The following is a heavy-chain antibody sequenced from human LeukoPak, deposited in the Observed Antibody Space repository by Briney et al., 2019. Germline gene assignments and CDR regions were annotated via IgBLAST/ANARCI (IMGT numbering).Heavy chain of an antibody. CDR2: ISWNSGSI. CDR1: GFTFINAW. CDR3: AKGGSDSGELLGGAFDI. Sequence: PGESLRLSCVASGFTFINAWMSWVRQAPGKGLEWVSGISWNSGSIGYADSVKGRFTISRDNAKNSLYLQMNSLRAEDTALYYCAKGGSDSGELLGGAFDIWGQGTMVTVSS. J-gene: IGHJ3*02. D-gene: IGHD1-26*01. V-gene: IGHV3-9*01.